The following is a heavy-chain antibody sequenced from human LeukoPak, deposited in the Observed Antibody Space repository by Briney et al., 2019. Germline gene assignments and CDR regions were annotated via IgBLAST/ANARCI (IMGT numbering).Heavy chain of an antibody. CDR2: ISSSSSYI. V-gene: IGHV3-21*01. CDR3: ARGVSVTSPPDY. D-gene: IGHD4-17*01. J-gene: IGHJ4*02. Sequence: GRSLRLSCAASGSTFSASDMNWVRQTPGKGLEWVSSISSSSSYIYYADSVKGRFTISRDNAKNSLYLQMNSLRAEDTAVYYCARGVSVTSPPDYWGQGTLVTVSS. CDR1: GSTFSASD.